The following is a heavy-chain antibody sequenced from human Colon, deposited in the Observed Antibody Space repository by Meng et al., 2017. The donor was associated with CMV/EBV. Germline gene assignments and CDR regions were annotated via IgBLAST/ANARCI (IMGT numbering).Heavy chain of an antibody. CDR2: ISSSSSYI. Sequence: GESLKISCAASGFTFSSYSMNWVRQAPGKGLEWVSSISSSSSYIYYADSVKGRFTISRDNAKNSLYLQMNSLRAEDTAVYYCARPFCGGDCYGPTGAVAFDVWGQGTMVTVSS. J-gene: IGHJ3*01. CDR1: GFTFSSYS. CDR3: ARPFCGGDCYGPTGAVAFDV. D-gene: IGHD2-21*01. V-gene: IGHV3-21*01.